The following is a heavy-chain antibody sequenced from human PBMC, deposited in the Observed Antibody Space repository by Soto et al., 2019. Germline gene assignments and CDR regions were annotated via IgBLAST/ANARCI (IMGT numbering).Heavy chain of an antibody. J-gene: IGHJ6*02. D-gene: IGHD5-18*01. V-gene: IGHV3-7*05. CDR2: INQDGSKK. CDR1: GFTFRTYW. Sequence: EVQLVESGGGLVQPGGSLRLSCGASGFTFRTYWLSWVRQVPGKGLEGVANINQDGSKKNYVDSVKGRFTISRDNAKNSLYLQMSSLRAEDTALYYCARDGSTSWYSYDYHGMDVWGQGTTVTVSS. CDR3: ARDGSTSWYSYDYHGMDV.